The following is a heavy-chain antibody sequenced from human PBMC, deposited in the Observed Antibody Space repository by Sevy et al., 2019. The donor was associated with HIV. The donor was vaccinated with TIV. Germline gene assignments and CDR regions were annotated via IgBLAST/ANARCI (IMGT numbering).Heavy chain of an antibody. V-gene: IGHV4-39*01. CDR2: IYHTGST. J-gene: IGHJ4*02. CDR3: DLRLGYSYGLDY. Sequence: SDTLSLTCSVSGGSISGRSYYWGWIRQPPGKGLGWVGSIYHTGSTYYNPSLKSRVTVSVDTSKKQFYLNLASVTAADTAVYYCDLRLGYSYGLDYWSQGTLVTVSS. D-gene: IGHD5-18*01. CDR1: GGSISGRSYY.